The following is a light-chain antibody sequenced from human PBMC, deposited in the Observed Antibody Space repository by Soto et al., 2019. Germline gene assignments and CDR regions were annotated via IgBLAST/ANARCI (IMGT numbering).Light chain of an antibody. CDR2: EVS. J-gene: IGLJ1*01. CDR1: SRDVGGYDC. V-gene: IGLV2-8*01. CDR3: SSYAGINILYV. Sequence: QSVLTQPPSASGSPGQSVTISCAGTSRDVGGYDCVSWYQQHPGKAPKLMMYEVSKRPSGVPDRFSGSKSGNTASLTVSGLQPEDEADYYCSSYAGINILYVFGTGTKATVL.